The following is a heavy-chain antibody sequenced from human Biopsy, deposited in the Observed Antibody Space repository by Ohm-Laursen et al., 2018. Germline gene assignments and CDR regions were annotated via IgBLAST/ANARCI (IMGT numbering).Heavy chain of an antibody. CDR1: VGSFSGYY. D-gene: IGHD2-15*01. CDR3: GNEVHGRDY. CDR2: INHSGST. Sequence: SETLSLTCAVYVGSFSGYYWTWIRQPPGKGLEWIGEINHSGSTNYNPSLKSRVSISADASKYEFSLRLTSVTAAGTAVYLCGNEVHGRDYWGLGAQVTVSS. V-gene: IGHV4-34*01. J-gene: IGHJ4*02.